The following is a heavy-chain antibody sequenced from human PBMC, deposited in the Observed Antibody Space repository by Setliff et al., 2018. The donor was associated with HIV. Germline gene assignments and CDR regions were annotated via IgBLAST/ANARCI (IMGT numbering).Heavy chain of an antibody. J-gene: IGHJ5*02. CDR3: ARRIDNSGSFPDKNWFDT. CDR1: GGSISSYY. D-gene: IGHD3-10*01. CDR2: IYTSGST. Sequence: SETLSLTCTVSGGSISSYYWSWIRQPAGKGLEWIGRIYTSGSTNYNPSPKSRVTMSVDTSKNQFSLKLTSVTAADTAVYYCARRIDNSGSFPDKNWFDTWGQGSLVTVSS. V-gene: IGHV4-4*07.